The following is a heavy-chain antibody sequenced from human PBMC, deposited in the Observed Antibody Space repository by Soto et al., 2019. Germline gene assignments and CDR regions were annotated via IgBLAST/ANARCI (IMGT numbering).Heavy chain of an antibody. CDR3: AKDSGYNYGYFRWFDP. V-gene: IGHV4-39*02. Sequence: SETLSLTCTVSGGSVTSDSHYWGWIRQPPGKGLESIANIYYDGNTYYNPSLKSRVTISVDTSKNQFSLKLSSVTAADTAVYYCAKDSGYNYGYFRWFDPWGQGTLVTVSS. J-gene: IGHJ5*02. CDR1: GGSVTSDSHY. CDR2: IYYDGNT. D-gene: IGHD5-18*01.